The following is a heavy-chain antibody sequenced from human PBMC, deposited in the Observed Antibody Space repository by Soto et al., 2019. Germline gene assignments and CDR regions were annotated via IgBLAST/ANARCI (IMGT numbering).Heavy chain of an antibody. CDR1: GYTFTNYG. Sequence: QVQLVQSGAEVKKPGASVEVSCKTSGYTFTNYGITWVRQAPGQGLEWMAWISAHNGNTDYAQNFQGRVTMTTVTSTSTAYMELRSLRSDDTAIYYCARSYSRYFSTSETDHWGQGTLVTVSS. V-gene: IGHV1-18*01. D-gene: IGHD3-22*01. J-gene: IGHJ4*02. CDR3: ARSYSRYFSTSETDH. CDR2: ISAHNGNT.